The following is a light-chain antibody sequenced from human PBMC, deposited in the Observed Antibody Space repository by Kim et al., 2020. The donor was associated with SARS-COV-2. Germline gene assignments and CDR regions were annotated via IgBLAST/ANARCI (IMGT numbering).Light chain of an antibody. CDR1: KLGDKF. J-gene: IGLJ2*01. V-gene: IGLV3-1*01. Sequence: SYELTQLPSVSVSPGQTANITCSGDKLGDKFASWYQQKLGLLLVLVIYQDNKRPSGIPERISGSSSGNTVTLTISGTHVVDEADYYCQAWDKTTWVFGGG. CDR2: QDN. CDR3: QAWDKTTWV.